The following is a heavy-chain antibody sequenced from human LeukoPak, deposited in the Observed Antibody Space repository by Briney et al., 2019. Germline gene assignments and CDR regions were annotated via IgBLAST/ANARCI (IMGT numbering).Heavy chain of an antibody. D-gene: IGHD3-22*01. CDR3: ARRKSFYDSSGYFDH. CDR2: IYYSGDT. J-gene: IGHJ4*02. Sequence: PSETLSLTCTVSGDSIRSTSYYWGWIRQSPGKGLEWIGSIYYSGDTYYNPSLKSRVTIAVDTSKNQFSLKLNSVTAADTAVYYCARRKSFYDSSGYFDHWGRGTLVTVS. V-gene: IGHV4-39*01. CDR1: GDSIRSTSYY.